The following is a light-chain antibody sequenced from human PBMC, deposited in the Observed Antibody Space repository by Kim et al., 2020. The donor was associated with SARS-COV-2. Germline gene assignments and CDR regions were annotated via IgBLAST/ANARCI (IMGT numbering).Light chain of an antibody. CDR2: EKN. Sequence: SSELTQDPAVSVALGQTVKITCQGDSLRNSYASWYQQKPGPAPQLVVYEKNDRPAGIPDRFSGSRSGNTASFTITGAQAEDEADHYCPSRVSFANEYVFG. CDR3: PSRVSFANEYV. CDR1: SLRNSY. J-gene: IGLJ1*01. V-gene: IGLV3-19*01.